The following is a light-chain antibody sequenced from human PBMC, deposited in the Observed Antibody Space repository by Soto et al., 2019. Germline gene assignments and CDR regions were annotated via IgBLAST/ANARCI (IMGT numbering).Light chain of an antibody. J-gene: IGKJ5*01. CDR3: QQYGSSPIT. Sequence: EIVLTQSPGTLSLSPGERATLSCRASQSVSCSYLAWYQQKSGQAPRILIYGASSRATGIPDRFSGSGSGTDFTLTISRLEPEDFAAYYCQQYGSSPITFGQGTRLEMK. CDR1: QSVSCSY. CDR2: GAS. V-gene: IGKV3-20*01.